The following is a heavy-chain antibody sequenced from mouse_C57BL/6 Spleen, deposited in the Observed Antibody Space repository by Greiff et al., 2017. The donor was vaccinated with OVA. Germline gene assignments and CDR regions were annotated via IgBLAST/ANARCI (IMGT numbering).Heavy chain of an antibody. J-gene: IGHJ1*03. Sequence: PLQPPLPALVTPWASVKLSCKASGYTFTSYWMHWVKQRPGQGLEWIGNINPSNGGTNYNEKFKSKATLTVDKSSSTAYMQLSSLTSEDSAVYYCARVAGLHYGNRYWYFDVWGTGTTVTVSS. D-gene: IGHD2-1*01. CDR1: GYTFTSYW. CDR2: INPSNGGT. V-gene: IGHV1-53*01. CDR3: ARVAGLHYGNRYWYFDV.